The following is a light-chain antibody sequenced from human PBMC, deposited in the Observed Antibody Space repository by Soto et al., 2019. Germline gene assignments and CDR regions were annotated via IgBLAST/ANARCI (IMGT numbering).Light chain of an antibody. V-gene: IGLV2-23*02. CDR2: EVI. CDR1: SRDVGTYNL. CDR3: CSYAGSSVDV. J-gene: IGLJ1*01. Sequence: QSALSEPASVSGSPGQSITISCTGTSRDVGTYNLVSWYQQHPGKAPKHMIYEVIKRPSGVSNRSSGSKSGNTASLTIAGLQAEDEADYYCCSYAGSSVDVFGTGTKVTVL.